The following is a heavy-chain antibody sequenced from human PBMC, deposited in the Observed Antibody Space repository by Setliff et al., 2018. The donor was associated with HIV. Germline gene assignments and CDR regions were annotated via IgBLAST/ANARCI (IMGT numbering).Heavy chain of an antibody. D-gene: IGHD4-4*01. J-gene: IGHJ4*02. V-gene: IGHV1-46*01. Sequence: GASVKVSCKASGYTFSSYYMHWVRQAPGQGPEWVGMINPSGGSTMHAQRFQGRVTLTRDTSTSTLYMELSSLRSADTALYYCARGIYSNYVAYFDYWGQGTLVTVSS. CDR3: ARGIYSNYVAYFDY. CDR1: GYTFSSYY. CDR2: INPSGGST.